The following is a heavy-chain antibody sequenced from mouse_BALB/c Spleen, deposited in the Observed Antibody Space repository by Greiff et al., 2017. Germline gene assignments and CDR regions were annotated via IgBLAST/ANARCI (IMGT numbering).Heavy chain of an antibody. Sequence: DVQLQESGGGLVKPGGSLKLSCAASGFTFSSYAMSWVRQTPEKRLEWVASISSGGSTYYPDSVKGRFTISRDNARNILYLQMSSLRSEDTAMYYCARSPPAYWGQGTLVTVSA. CDR3: ARSPPAY. J-gene: IGHJ3*01. CDR2: ISSGGST. CDR1: GFTFSSYA. V-gene: IGHV5-6-5*01.